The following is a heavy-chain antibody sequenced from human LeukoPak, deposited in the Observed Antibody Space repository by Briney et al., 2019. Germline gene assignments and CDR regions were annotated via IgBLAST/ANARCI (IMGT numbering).Heavy chain of an antibody. J-gene: IGHJ5*01. V-gene: IGHV3-23*01. D-gene: IGHD6-13*01. CDR1: GFTFSSYA. CDR2: ITGGGSTT. CDR3: ARESPVAATGRSWFDS. Sequence: PGGSLRLSCAASGFTFSSYAMSWVRQAPGKGLEWVSTITGGGSTTYYADSVKGRFTISGDNSKNTLYLQMNSLRAEDTALYYCARESPVAATGRSWFDSWGQGTLVTVSS.